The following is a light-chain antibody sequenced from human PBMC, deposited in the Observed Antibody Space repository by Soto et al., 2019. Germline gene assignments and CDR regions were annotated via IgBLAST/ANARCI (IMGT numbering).Light chain of an antibody. Sequence: QSVLTQSPSASASLGASVKLTCTLSSGHSSYAIAWHQQQPEKGPRYLMKLNSDGSHSKGDGIPDRFSGSSSGAERYLTISSLQSEDEADYYCQTWGTGIQVFGTGTKVPS. J-gene: IGLJ1*01. CDR2: LNSDGSH. CDR3: QTWGTGIQV. CDR1: SGHSSYA. V-gene: IGLV4-69*01.